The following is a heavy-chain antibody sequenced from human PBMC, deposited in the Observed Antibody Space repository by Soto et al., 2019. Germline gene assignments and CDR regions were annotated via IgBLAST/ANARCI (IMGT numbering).Heavy chain of an antibody. CDR3: ARDRPLTTTYYDFWSGYPYYYYGMDV. CDR2: INTNTGNP. CDR1: GYTFTSYA. J-gene: IGHJ6*04. D-gene: IGHD3-3*01. Sequence: ASVKVSCKASGYTFTSYAMNLVRQAPGQGLEWMGWINTNTGNPTYAQGFTGRFVFSLDTSVSTAYLQICSLKAEDTAVYYCARDRPLTTTYYDFWSGYPYYYYGMDVWGKGTTVTVSS. V-gene: IGHV7-4-1*01.